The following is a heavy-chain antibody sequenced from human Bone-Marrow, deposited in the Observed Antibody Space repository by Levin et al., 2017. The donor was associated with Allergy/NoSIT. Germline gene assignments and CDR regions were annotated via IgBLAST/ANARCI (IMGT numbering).Heavy chain of an antibody. Sequence: KAGGSLRLSCAASGFIFSSYSMTWVRQAPGKGLEWVSFIPNSNSYTYYADSVKGRFTISRDNAKSSVYLQMNSLRAEDTAVYYCAREDGYCTGGVCYPGAFNVWGQGTMVTVSS. CDR1: GFIFSSYS. V-gene: IGHV3-21*01. D-gene: IGHD2-8*02. CDR2: IPNSNSYT. J-gene: IGHJ3*01. CDR3: AREDGYCTGGVCYPGAFNV.